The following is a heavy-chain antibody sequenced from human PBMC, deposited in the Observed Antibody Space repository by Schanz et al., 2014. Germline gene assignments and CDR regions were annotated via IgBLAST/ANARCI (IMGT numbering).Heavy chain of an antibody. J-gene: IGHJ2*01. D-gene: IGHD3-16*01. CDR3: VRVPSRDVSFDL. V-gene: IGHV1-69*04. Sequence: QVQLVQSGGEMKKPGASVKVSCKASGYTFTDYGLSWVRQARGQGLEWVGRFIPILDVGNYAQQFQGRVTFTADKSTSTAYMELRSLRSDDTAHYYCVRVPSRDVSFDLWGRGTLVTVSS. CDR2: FIPILDVG. CDR1: GYTFTDYG.